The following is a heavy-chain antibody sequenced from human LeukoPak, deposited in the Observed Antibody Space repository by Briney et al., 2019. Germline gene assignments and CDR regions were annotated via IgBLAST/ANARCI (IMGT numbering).Heavy chain of an antibody. D-gene: IGHD3-10*01. J-gene: IGHJ4*02. CDR3: ARNFGSGSYYTHFDY. Sequence: EASVKVSCKASGYTFTSYGISWVRQAPGQGLEWIGWISAYNGNTNYAQKLQGRVTMTTDTSTSTAYMELRSLRSDDTAVYYCARNFGSGSYYTHFDYWGQGTLVTVSS. CDR1: GYTFTSYG. CDR2: ISAYNGNT. V-gene: IGHV1-18*01.